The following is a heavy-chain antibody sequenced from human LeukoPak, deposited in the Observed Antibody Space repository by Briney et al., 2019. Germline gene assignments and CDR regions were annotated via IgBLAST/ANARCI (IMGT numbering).Heavy chain of an antibody. D-gene: IGHD3-10*01. V-gene: IGHV3-23*01. Sequence: NPGGSLRLSCAASGFTFSSYAMSWVRQAPGKGLEWVSAISVGGGGTYYADSVKGRFTISRDTSKNTLYLQMNSLRVEDTAVYYCAIGAGSSAFDIWGQGTMVTVSS. CDR2: ISVGGGGT. J-gene: IGHJ3*02. CDR1: GFTFSSYA. CDR3: AIGAGSSAFDI.